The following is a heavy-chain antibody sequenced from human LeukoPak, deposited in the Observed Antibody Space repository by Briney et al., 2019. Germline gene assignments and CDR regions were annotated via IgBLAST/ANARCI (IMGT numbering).Heavy chain of an antibody. D-gene: IGHD3-9*01. CDR3: AGTTYYDILTGPPDY. J-gene: IGHJ4*02. CDR2: IYYSGST. Sequence: SETLSLTCTVSGGSISSYHWSWIRQPPGKGLEWIGYIYYSGSTNYNPSLKSRVTISVDTSKNQFSLKLSSVTAADTAVYYCAGTTYYDILTGPPDYWGQGTLVTVSS. V-gene: IGHV4-59*08. CDR1: GGSISSYH.